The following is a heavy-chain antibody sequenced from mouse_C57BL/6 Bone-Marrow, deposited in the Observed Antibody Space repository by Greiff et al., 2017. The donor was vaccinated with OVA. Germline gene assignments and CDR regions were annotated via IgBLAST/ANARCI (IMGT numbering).Heavy chain of an antibody. CDR3: ARGLLSVRDFDV. V-gene: IGHV1-52*01. Sequence: QVQLKQPGAELVRPGSSVKLSCKASGYTFTSYWMHWVKQRPIQGLEWIGNIDPSDSETHYNQKFKDKATLTVDKSSSTAYMQLSSRTSEDSAVYYCARGLLSVRDFDVWGTGTTVTVSS. CDR1: GYTFTSYW. D-gene: IGHD2-14*01. J-gene: IGHJ1*03. CDR2: IDPSDSET.